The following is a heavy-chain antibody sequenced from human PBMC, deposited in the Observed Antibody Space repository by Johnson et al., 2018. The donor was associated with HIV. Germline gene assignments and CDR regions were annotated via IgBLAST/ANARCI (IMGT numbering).Heavy chain of an antibody. CDR2: IWYDGNTN. J-gene: IGHJ3*02. Sequence: QVQLVESGGGVVQPGRSLRLSCAASGFTFSSYRMHWVRQAPGKGLEWVAVIWYDGNTNYYADSVKGRFTISRDNSKNTLYLQMNSLGAEDTAVFYCARDRGYLDAFDIWGQGTMVTVSS. CDR1: GFTFSSYR. D-gene: IGHD1-26*01. CDR3: ARDRGYLDAFDI. V-gene: IGHV3-33*01.